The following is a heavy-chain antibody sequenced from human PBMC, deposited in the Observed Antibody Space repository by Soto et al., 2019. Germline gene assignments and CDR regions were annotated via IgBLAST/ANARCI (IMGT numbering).Heavy chain of an antibody. Sequence: QTGGSLRLSCAASGFTFSSYAMSWVRQAPGKGLEWVSAISGSGGSTYYADSVKGRFTISRDNSKNTLYLQMNSLRAEDTAVYYCARKAEGYDILTGYYPPFDYWGQGTLVTVSS. D-gene: IGHD3-9*01. CDR3: ARKAEGYDILTGYYPPFDY. CDR2: ISGSGGST. J-gene: IGHJ4*02. CDR1: GFTFSSYA. V-gene: IGHV3-23*01.